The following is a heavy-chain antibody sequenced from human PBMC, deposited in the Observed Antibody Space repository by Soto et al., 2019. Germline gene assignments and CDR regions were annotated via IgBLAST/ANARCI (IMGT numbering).Heavy chain of an antibody. CDR1: GGSVNSDYYY. CDR2: IYNSGRT. CDR3: AREYSNSPEAFDI. J-gene: IGHJ4*02. Sequence: SETLSLTCTVPGGSVNSDYYYWTWIRQPPGKGLEWIGYIYNSGRTNYNPSLKSRVSISMDTSRNQFSLKLTSVTAADTAVFYCAREYSNSPEAFDIWGQGSLVTVSS. V-gene: IGHV4-61*01. D-gene: IGHD1-26*01.